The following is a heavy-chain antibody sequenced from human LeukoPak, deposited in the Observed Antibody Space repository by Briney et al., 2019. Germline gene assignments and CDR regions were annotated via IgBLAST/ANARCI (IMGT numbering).Heavy chain of an antibody. D-gene: IGHD2-15*01. V-gene: IGHV4-34*01. CDR2: INRSGST. CDR1: GGSFSGYY. CDR3: ARGIRGVVRGFDY. Sequence: SETLSLTCAVYGGSFSGYYWSWIRQPPGKGLEWIGEINRSGSTNYNPSLKSRVTISVDTSKNQFSLKLSSVTAADTAVYYCARGIRGVVRGFDYWGQGTLVTVSS. J-gene: IGHJ4*02.